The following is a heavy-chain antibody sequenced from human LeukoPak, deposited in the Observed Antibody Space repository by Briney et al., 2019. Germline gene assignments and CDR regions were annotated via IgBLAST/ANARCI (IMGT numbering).Heavy chain of an antibody. Sequence: SETLSLTCTVSGGSLSSYYWNWIRQPPGKGLEWIGYIYYSGSTIYNPSLKSRVTISVDTSKNQFSLAVSSVTAADTAVYFCAKRLGSWSGFDIWGQGTVVTVSS. V-gene: IGHV4-59*01. CDR2: IYYSGST. CDR1: GGSLSSYY. D-gene: IGHD3-10*01. CDR3: AKRLGSWSGFDI. J-gene: IGHJ3*02.